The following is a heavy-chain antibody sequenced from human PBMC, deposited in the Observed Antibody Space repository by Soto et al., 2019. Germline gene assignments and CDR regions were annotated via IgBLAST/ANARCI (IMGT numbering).Heavy chain of an antibody. Sequence: GGSLRLSCAASGFTFSSYGMHWVRQAPGKGLEWVAVISYDGSNKYYADSVKGRFTISRDNSKNTLYLQMNSLRAEDTAVYYCAKDPLYYYDSSGYYWLRGFYYYGMDVWGQGNTVTVSS. CDR3: AKDPLYYYDSSGYYWLRGFYYYGMDV. CDR2: ISYDGSNK. J-gene: IGHJ6*02. V-gene: IGHV3-30*18. CDR1: GFTFSSYG. D-gene: IGHD3-22*01.